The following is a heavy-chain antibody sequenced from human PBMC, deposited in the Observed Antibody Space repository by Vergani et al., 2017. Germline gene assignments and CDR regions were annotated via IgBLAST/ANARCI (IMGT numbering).Heavy chain of an antibody. J-gene: IGHJ4*02. Sequence: EVQLVESGGGLVQPGGSLRLSCAASGFTFSSYAMHWVRQAPGKGLEYVSAISSNGGSTYYADSVKGRFTISRDNSKNTLYLQMSSLRAEDTAVYYCVKAGYSYGYDYWGQGTLVTVSS. V-gene: IGHV3-64D*06. CDR1: GFTFSSYA. CDR2: ISSNGGST. D-gene: IGHD5-18*01. CDR3: VKAGYSYGYDY.